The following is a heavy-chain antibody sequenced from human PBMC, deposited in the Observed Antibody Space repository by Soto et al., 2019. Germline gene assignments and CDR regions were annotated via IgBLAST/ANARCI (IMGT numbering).Heavy chain of an antibody. CDR1: GFTFSSYA. V-gene: IGHV3-23*01. CDR2: ISGGGGST. CDR3: AKARGWPYYFDY. D-gene: IGHD6-19*01. J-gene: IGHJ4*02. Sequence: PGGSLRLSCAASGFTFSSYAMNWVRQAPGKGLEWVSEISGGGGSTYYADSVKGRFTISRDKSKNTLYLQMNSLRAEDTAVYYCAKARGWPYYFDYWGQGTLVTVSS.